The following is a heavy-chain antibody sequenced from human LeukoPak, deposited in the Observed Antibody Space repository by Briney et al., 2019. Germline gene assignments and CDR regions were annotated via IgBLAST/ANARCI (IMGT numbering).Heavy chain of an antibody. V-gene: IGHV4-59*01. Sequence: SETPSLTCTVSGGSISSYYWSWIRQPPGKGLEWIGYIYYSGSTNYNPSLKSRVTISVDTSKNQFSLKLSSVTAADTAVYYCARDPGGNYFDYWGQGTLVTVSS. CDR3: ARDPGGNYFDY. CDR1: GGSISSYY. J-gene: IGHJ4*02. D-gene: IGHD3-16*01. CDR2: IYYSGST.